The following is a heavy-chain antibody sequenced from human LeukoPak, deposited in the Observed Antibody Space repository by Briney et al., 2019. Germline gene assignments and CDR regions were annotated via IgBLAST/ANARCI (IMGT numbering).Heavy chain of an antibody. CDR2: IYYSGST. CDR3: ARDGEMATIENYFDY. D-gene: IGHD5-24*01. CDR1: GGSISNYY. Sequence: SETLSLTCTVSGGSISNYYWGWIRQAPGKGLEWIGSIYYSGSTHYNPSLKSRVTISIDTSKNQFSLKLSSVTAADTAVYYCARDGEMATIENYFDYWGQGTLVTVSS. J-gene: IGHJ4*02. V-gene: IGHV4-39*07.